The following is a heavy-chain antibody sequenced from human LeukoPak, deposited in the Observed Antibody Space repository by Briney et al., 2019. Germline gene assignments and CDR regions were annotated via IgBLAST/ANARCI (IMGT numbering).Heavy chain of an antibody. V-gene: IGHV1-18*01. Sequence: EASVKVSCKASGYTFTSYGISWVRQAPGQGLEWMGWISAYNGNTNYAQKLQGRVTMTTDTSTSTAYMELRSLRSDDTAVYYCARASPPTAKVPDYYYYGMDVWGQGTTVTVSS. J-gene: IGHJ6*02. CDR1: GYTFTSYG. CDR2: ISAYNGNT. D-gene: IGHD4-11*01. CDR3: ARASPPTAKVPDYYYYGMDV.